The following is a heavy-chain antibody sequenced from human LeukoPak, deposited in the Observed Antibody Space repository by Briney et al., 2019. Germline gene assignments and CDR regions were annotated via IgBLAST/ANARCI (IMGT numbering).Heavy chain of an antibody. V-gene: IGHV4-61*02. J-gene: IGHJ4*02. Sequence: PSETLSLTCTVSGGSITSGNYYWSWIRQPAGKGLVWIGRIYASGSTNYNPSLKSRVTISVDTSKNHFSLKLSSVTAADTAVYYCARAYSGSYFDYWGRGTLVTVSA. CDR1: GGSITSGNYY. CDR3: ARAYSGSYFDY. D-gene: IGHD1-26*01. CDR2: IYASGST.